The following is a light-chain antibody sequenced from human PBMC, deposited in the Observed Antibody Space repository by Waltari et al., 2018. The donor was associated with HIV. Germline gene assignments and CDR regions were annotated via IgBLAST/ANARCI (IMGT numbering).Light chain of an antibody. CDR2: EVS. V-gene: IGKV2-30*01. CDR3: MHATYWPWT. CDR1: QSLVYSDGNTY. J-gene: IGKJ1*01. Sequence: DVVLTQSPLSLPVTLGQPASISCRSSQSLVYSDGNTYLNWYQQRPDQSPRRLIYEVSNRESGVPERFSGSGSGTDFTLKISRVEAEDVGIYYCMHATYWPWTSGQGTKVEIK.